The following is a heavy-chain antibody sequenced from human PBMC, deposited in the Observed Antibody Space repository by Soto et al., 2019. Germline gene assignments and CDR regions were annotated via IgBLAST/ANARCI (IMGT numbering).Heavy chain of an antibody. V-gene: IGHV1-69*13. Sequence: SVNVSCKASGGTFSSYAISWVRQAPGQGLEWMGGIIPIFGTANYAQKFQGRVTITADESTSTAYMELSSLRSEDTAVYYCARRTSLSYYDSSGTGGWFDPWGQGTLVTVSS. CDR3: ARRTSLSYYDSSGTGGWFDP. CDR1: GGTFSSYA. J-gene: IGHJ5*02. D-gene: IGHD3-22*01. CDR2: IIPIFGTA.